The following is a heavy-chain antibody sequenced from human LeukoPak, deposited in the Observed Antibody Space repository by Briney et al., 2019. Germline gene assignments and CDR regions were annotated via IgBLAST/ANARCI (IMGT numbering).Heavy chain of an antibody. CDR1: GYTFTSYG. CDR2: ISGYSGNT. J-gene: IGHJ5*02. CDR3: ARAWNDDDWFDP. V-gene: IGHV1-18*01. Sequence: ASVKVSCKASGYTFTSYGISWVRQAPGQGLEWLGWISGYSGNTSYAQNLPGRFTMTTDTSTTTAYMELRSLRFDDTAVYYCARAWNDDDWFDPWGQGTLVTVSS. D-gene: IGHD1-1*01.